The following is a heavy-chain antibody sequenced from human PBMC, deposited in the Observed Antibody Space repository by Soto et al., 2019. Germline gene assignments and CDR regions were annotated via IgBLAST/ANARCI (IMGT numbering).Heavy chain of an antibody. CDR2: IYYSGST. Sequence: SETLSLTCTVSGGSISSSSYYWGWIRQPPGKGLEWIGSIYYSGSTYYNPSLKSRVTISVDTSKNQFSLKLSSVTAADTAVYYCARLGSYGYVKYFQHWGQGTLVTVSS. CDR1: GGSISSSSYY. D-gene: IGHD5-18*01. CDR3: ARLGSYGYVKYFQH. V-gene: IGHV4-39*01. J-gene: IGHJ1*01.